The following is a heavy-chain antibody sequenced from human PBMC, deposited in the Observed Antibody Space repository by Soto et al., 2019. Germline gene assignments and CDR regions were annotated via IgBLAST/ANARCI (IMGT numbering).Heavy chain of an antibody. CDR2: IGAARDP. J-gene: IGHJ6*02. D-gene: IGHD2-2*02. CDR1: GFTFSNFD. Sequence: EVQLVESGGGLVQPGESLRLSCATSGFTFSNFDMHWVRQVPGKGLEWVSAIGAARDPYYLGSVKGRFTISRENAKNSVYLQMNDLRAGDSGVYYCARAYTGRLPRRADYYYAMDVWGQGTTVTVSS. V-gene: IGHV3-13*05. CDR3: ARAYTGRLPRRADYYYAMDV.